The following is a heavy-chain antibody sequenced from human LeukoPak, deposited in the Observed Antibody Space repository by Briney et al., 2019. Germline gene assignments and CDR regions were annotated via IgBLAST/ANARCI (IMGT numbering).Heavy chain of an antibody. V-gene: IGHV4-39*01. J-gene: IGHJ1*01. D-gene: IGHD3-22*01. Sequence: SETLSLTCTVSGGSISSSSYYWGWIRQPPGKGLEWIGSIYYSGSTYYNPSLKSRVTISVDTSKNQFSLKLSSVTAADTAVYYCARGPYYYDSSGYRFQHWGQGTLVTVSS. CDR3: ARGPYYYDSSGYRFQH. CDR2: IYYSGST. CDR1: GGSISSSSYY.